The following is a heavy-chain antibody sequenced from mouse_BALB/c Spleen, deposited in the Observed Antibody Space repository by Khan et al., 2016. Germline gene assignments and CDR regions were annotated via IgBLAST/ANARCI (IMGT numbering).Heavy chain of an antibody. J-gene: IGHJ2*01. D-gene: IGHD4-1*02. V-gene: IGHV1-26*01. Sequence: MQLEEFGPDLVKPGASVKISCKASGFSFTGYYMHWVKQSHGKNLEWIGRINPNNGGTSYNQKFRGKAILTVDKSSNTAYMELRSLTSEDSAVFYGARTVQLPDCFDYWGQGTTLTVSS. CDR1: GFSFTGYY. CDR2: INPNNGGT. CDR3: ARTVQLPDCFDY.